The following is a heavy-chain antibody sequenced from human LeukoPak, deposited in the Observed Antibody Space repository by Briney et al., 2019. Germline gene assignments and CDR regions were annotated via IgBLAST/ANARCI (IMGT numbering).Heavy chain of an antibody. V-gene: IGHV1-18*01. CDR1: GYTFTNYG. J-gene: IGHJ4*02. CDR3: ARSATHRLTWTDRSQWLPLDY. Sequence: ASVKVSCKASGYTFTNYGLSWVRQAPGQGLEWMGRISAYNGNTNYAQKFQGRVTMTTDTSTNTAYMELRSLRSDDTAAYYCARSATHRLTWTDRSQWLPLDYWGQGTLVTVSS. D-gene: IGHD5-18*01. CDR2: ISAYNGNT.